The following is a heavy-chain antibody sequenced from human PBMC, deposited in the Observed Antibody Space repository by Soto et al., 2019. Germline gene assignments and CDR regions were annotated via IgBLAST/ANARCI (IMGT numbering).Heavy chain of an antibody. CDR3: ARGSHDYGFDY. V-gene: IGHV4-34*01. CDR1: GGSFSGYY. CDR2: INHSGST. D-gene: IGHD4-17*01. J-gene: IGHJ4*02. Sequence: SETLSLTCAVYGGSFSGYYWSWIRQPPGKGLEWIGEINHSGSTNYNPSLKSRVTISVDTSKNQFSLKLSSVTAADTAVYYCARGSHDYGFDYWGQGTLVTVSS.